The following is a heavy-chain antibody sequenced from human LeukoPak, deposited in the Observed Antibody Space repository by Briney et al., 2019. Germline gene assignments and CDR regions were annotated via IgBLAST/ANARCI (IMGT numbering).Heavy chain of an antibody. D-gene: IGHD3-22*01. Sequence: GGSLRLSCAASGFTFNSYAMSWVRQAPGKGLEWVSAISGNGGRTYYADSAKGRFTTSRDNSKNTLNLQMHRLRVEDMAVYYCTRVMWDSSGYPIDYWGQGSLVTVSS. CDR2: ISGNGGRT. V-gene: IGHV3-23*01. CDR1: GFTFNSYA. J-gene: IGHJ4*02. CDR3: TRVMWDSSGYPIDY.